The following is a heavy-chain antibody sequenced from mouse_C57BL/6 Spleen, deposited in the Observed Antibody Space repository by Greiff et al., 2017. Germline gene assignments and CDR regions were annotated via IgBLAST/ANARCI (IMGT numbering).Heavy chain of an antibody. CDR3: ARDGDAWFAY. Sequence: ESGPGLVKPSQSLSLTCSVTGYSITSGYYWNWIRQFPGNKLEWMGYISYDGSNNYNPSLKNRISITRDTSKNQFFLKLNSVTTEDTATYYCARDGDAWFAYWGQGTLVTVSA. V-gene: IGHV3-6*01. J-gene: IGHJ3*01. CDR2: ISYDGSN. CDR1: GYSITSGYY.